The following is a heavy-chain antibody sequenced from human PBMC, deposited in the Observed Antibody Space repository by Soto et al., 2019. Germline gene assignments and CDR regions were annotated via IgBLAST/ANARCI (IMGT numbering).Heavy chain of an antibody. D-gene: IGHD3-10*01. CDR2: ISYDGSNK. V-gene: IGHV3-30-3*01. J-gene: IGHJ6*02. CDR1: GFTFSSYA. Sequence: GGSLRLSCAASGFTFSSYAMHWVRQAPGKGLEWVAVISYDGSNKYYADSVKGRFTISRDNSKNTLYLQMNSLRAEDTAVYYCARGPVVEYYGSGPGRDYYGMDVWGQGTTVTVSS. CDR3: ARGPVVEYYGSGPGRDYYGMDV.